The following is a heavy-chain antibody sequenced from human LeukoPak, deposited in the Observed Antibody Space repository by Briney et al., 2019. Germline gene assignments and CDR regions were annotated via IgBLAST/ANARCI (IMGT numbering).Heavy chain of an antibody. Sequence: ASVKVSCKASGGTFSSYAISWVRQAPGQGLEWMGRIIPILGIANYAQKFQGRVTITADKSTSTAYMDLSSLRSEDTAVYYCAGGLRWNNDYWGQGTLVTASS. D-gene: IGHD4-23*01. V-gene: IGHV1-69*04. CDR2: IIPILGIA. CDR1: GGTFSSYA. CDR3: AGGLRWNNDY. J-gene: IGHJ4*02.